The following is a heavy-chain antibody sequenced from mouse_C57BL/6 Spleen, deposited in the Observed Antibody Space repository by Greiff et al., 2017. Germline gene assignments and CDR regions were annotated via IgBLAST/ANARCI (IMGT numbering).Heavy chain of an antibody. V-gene: IGHV3-1*01. CDR2: ISYSGST. CDR3: ARTRNGVYWYFDV. D-gene: IGHD2-1*01. CDR1: GYSITSGYD. Sequence: EVQLQQSGPGMVKPSQSLSLTCTVTGYSITSGYDWHWIRHFPGNKLEWMGYISYSGSTNYNPSLKSRISITHDTSKNHFFLKLNSVTTEDTATYYCARTRNGVYWYFDVWGTGTTVTVSS. J-gene: IGHJ1*03.